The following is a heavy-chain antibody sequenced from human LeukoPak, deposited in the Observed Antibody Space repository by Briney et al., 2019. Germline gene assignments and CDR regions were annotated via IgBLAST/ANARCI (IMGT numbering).Heavy chain of an antibody. CDR3: ARVPYGSGSYQSGI. CDR1: GFTFSDYY. CDR2: IYSGGST. D-gene: IGHD3-10*01. Sequence: PGGSLRLSCAASGFTFSDYYMSWVRQAPGKGLEWVSVIYSGGSTYYADSVKGRFTISRDNSKNTLYLQMNSLRAEDTAVYYCARVPYGSGSYQSGIWGQGTLVTVSS. V-gene: IGHV3-53*01. J-gene: IGHJ4*02.